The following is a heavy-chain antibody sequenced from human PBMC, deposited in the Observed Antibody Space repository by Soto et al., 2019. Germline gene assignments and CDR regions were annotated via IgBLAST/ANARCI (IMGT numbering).Heavy chain of an antibody. D-gene: IGHD2-2*01. Sequence: GGSLRLSCAASGFTFSSYGMHWVRQAPGKGLEWVAVISGSGGSTYYADSVKVRVTISRDNSKNPLYLQMNSLRAEDTAVYYCANQIGYCSSTSCYYYFDYWGQGTLVT. CDR2: ISGSGGST. V-gene: IGHV3-23*01. J-gene: IGHJ4*02. CDR1: GFTFSSYG. CDR3: ANQIGYCSSTSCYYYFDY.